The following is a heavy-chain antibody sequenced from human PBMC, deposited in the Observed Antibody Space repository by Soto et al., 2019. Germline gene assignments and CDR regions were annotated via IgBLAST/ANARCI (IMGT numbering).Heavy chain of an antibody. Sequence: YQTLPLPCIFCGDYSGAYYWSWIPQHPGKGRKWIGYIYYTGDTYYNPSLESRVAISLVTSQNQISLNLSSVTATDTAVYYCARRRGFSNGEAGADAFDIWGQGIMVTVSS. D-gene: IGHD5-18*01. CDR3: ARRRGFSNGEAGADAFDI. CDR1: GDYSGAYY. V-gene: IGHV4-31*03. J-gene: IGHJ3*02. CDR2: IYYTGDT.